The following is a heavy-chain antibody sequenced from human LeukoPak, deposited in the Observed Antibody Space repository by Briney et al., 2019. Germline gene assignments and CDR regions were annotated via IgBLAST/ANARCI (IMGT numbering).Heavy chain of an antibody. CDR2: INHSGNI. CDR3: ARGGLAFGGN. D-gene: IGHD1-14*01. J-gene: IGHJ4*02. Sequence: SGTLSLTCAVYGGSFSGYYWSWIRQPPGKGLEWIGEINHSGNINYNPSLKSRVTMSVDKSKNQFSLRLTSVTTADTAVYYCARGGLAFGGNWGQGTLVTVSS. V-gene: IGHV4-34*01. CDR1: GGSFSGYY.